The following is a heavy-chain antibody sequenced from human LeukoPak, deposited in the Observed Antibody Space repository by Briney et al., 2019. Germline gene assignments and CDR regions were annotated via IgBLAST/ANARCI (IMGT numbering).Heavy chain of an antibody. CDR1: GGSISSGSYY. Sequence: PSETLSLTCTVSGGSISSGSYYWSWIRQPAGKGLEWIGRIYTSGSTNYNPSLKSRVTISVDTSKNQFSLKLSSVTAADTAVYYCARVLGYCSSTSCYGVGYDAFDIWGQGTMVTVSS. J-gene: IGHJ3*02. V-gene: IGHV4-61*02. CDR3: ARVLGYCSSTSCYGVGYDAFDI. D-gene: IGHD2-2*01. CDR2: IYTSGST.